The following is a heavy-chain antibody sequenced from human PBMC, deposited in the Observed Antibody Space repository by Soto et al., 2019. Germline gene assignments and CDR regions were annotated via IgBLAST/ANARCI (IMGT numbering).Heavy chain of an antibody. CDR1: GFTFSSYS. CDR3: ARELVPAATDYYYYYYMDV. V-gene: IGHV3-21*01. CDR2: ISSSSSYI. J-gene: IGHJ6*03. Sequence: GESLKISCAASGFTFSSYSMNWVRQAPGKGLEWVSSISSSSSYIYYADSVKGRFTISRDNAKNSLYLQMNSLRAEDTAVYYCARELVPAATDYYYYYYMDVWGKGTTVTVSS. D-gene: IGHD2-2*01.